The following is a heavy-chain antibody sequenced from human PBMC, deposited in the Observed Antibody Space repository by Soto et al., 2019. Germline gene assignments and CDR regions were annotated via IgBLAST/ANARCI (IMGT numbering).Heavy chain of an antibody. CDR2: IYPDDSDT. CDR1: GYSFTSYW. V-gene: IGHV5-51*01. J-gene: IGHJ6*02. Sequence: GESLKISCKGSGYSFTSYWIGWVRQMPGKGLEWMGIIYPDDSDTRYSPSFQGQVTISADKSISTAYLQWSSLKASDTAMYYCARHSTNEYYYCYGMDVWGQGTTVTVSS. CDR3: ARHSTNEYYYCYGMDV.